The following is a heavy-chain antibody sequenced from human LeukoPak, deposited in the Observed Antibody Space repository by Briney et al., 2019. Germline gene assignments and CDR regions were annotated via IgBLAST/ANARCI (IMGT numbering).Heavy chain of an antibody. J-gene: IGHJ4*02. Sequence: ASVKVSCKASGGIFSSYAISWVRQAPGQGLEWMGGIIPIFGTANYAQKFQGRVTITADESTSTAYMGLSSLRSEDTAVYYCARTSREMTTSTGYFDYWGQGTLVTVSS. CDR3: ARTSREMTTSTGYFDY. CDR1: GGIFSSYA. CDR2: IIPIFGTA. D-gene: IGHD5-24*01. V-gene: IGHV1-69*13.